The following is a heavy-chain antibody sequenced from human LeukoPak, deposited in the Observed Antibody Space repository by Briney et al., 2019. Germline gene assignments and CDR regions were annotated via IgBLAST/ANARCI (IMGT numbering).Heavy chain of an antibody. D-gene: IGHD3-10*01. J-gene: IGHJ5*02. Sequence: GGTLRLSCAASGFTFSSYGMSWVRQAPGKGLEWVSAISGSGGSTYYADSVKGRFTISRDNSKNTLYLQMNSLRAEDTAVYYCAKLWFGELSGFDPWGQGTLVTVSS. CDR1: GFTFSSYG. CDR3: AKLWFGELSGFDP. CDR2: ISGSGGST. V-gene: IGHV3-23*01.